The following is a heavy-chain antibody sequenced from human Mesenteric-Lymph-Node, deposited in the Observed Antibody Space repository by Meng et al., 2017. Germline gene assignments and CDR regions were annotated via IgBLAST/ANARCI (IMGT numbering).Heavy chain of an antibody. V-gene: IGHV3-9*03. CDR1: GFTFDDYA. CDR3: AKVRSSGWYGYAFDI. CDR2: ISWNSGSI. Sequence: GGSLRLSCAASGFTFDDYAMHWVRQAPGKGLEWVSGISWNSGSIDYADSVKGRFTISRDNAKNSLYLQMNSLRAEDMALYYCAKVRSSGWYGYAFDIWGQGTMVTVSS. D-gene: IGHD6-19*01. J-gene: IGHJ3*02.